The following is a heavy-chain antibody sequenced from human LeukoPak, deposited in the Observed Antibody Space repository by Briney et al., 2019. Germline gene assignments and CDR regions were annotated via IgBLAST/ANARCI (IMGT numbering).Heavy chain of an antibody. Sequence: SETLSLTCTVSGGSISSYYWSWIRQPPGKGLEWIGYIYYSGSTNYNPSLKSRVTISVDTSKNQFSLKLSSVTAADTAVYYCARNRDGYSGAQFDIWGQGTMVTVSS. CDR3: ARNRDGYSGAQFDI. CDR2: IYYSGST. J-gene: IGHJ3*02. D-gene: IGHD5-24*01. V-gene: IGHV4-59*08. CDR1: GGSISSYY.